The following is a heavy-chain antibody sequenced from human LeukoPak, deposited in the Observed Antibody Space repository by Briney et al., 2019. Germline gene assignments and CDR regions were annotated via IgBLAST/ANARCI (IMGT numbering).Heavy chain of an antibody. CDR3: ARGGHIVVVTAILPNYYFDY. V-gene: IGHV1-69*05. D-gene: IGHD2-21*02. CDR2: IIPIFGTA. Sequence: SVKVSCKASGGTFSSYAISWVRQAPGQGLEWMGGIIPIFGTANYAQKFQGRVTITTDESTSTAYMELSSLRSEDTAVYYCARGGHIVVVTAILPNYYFDYWGQGTRVSVSS. J-gene: IGHJ4*02. CDR1: GGTFSSYA.